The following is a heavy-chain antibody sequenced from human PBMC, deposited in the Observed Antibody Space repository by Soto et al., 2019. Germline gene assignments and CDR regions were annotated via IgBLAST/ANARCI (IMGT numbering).Heavy chain of an antibody. CDR1: GDSVSSNSAA. Sequence: SQTLPLTCAISGDSVSSNSAAWNWIRPSPSRGLEWLGRTYYRSKWYNDYAVSVKSRITINPDTSKNQFSLQLNSVTPEDTAVYYCARVAVKWFGEFFDYWGQGTLVTVSS. J-gene: IGHJ4*02. D-gene: IGHD3-10*01. V-gene: IGHV6-1*01. CDR2: TYYRSKWYN. CDR3: ARVAVKWFGEFFDY.